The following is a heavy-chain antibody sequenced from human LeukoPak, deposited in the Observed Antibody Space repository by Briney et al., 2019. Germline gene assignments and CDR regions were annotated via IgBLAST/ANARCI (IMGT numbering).Heavy chain of an antibody. Sequence: ASVKVSCKVSGYTLTELSMHWVRQAPGKGLEWMGGFDPEDGETIYAQKFQGRVTMTKDTSTDTAYMELSSLRSEDTAVYYCATDNWFDPWGQGTLVTVSS. J-gene: IGHJ5*02. CDR1: GYTLTELS. V-gene: IGHV1-24*01. CDR3: ATDNWFDP. CDR2: FDPEDGET.